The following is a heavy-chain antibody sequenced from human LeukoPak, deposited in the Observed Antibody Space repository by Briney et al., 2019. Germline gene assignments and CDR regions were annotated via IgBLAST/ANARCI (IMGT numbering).Heavy chain of an antibody. D-gene: IGHD6-13*01. CDR2: IRQDGGEA. CDR1: GFTSSNYW. Sequence: GGSLRLSCAASGFTSSNYWMSWVRQAPGKGLEWVANIRQDGGEAYYVDSVRGRFIVARDNAKNSVFLQMNSLRAEDTAVYYCARDFAAAVGWGQGTLVTVSS. V-gene: IGHV3-7*01. J-gene: IGHJ4*02. CDR3: ARDFAAAVG.